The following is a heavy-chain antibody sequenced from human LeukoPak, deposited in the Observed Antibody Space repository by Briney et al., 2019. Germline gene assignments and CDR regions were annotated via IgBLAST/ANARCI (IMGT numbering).Heavy chain of an antibody. D-gene: IGHD4-17*01. CDR2: INHSGST. V-gene: IGHV4-34*01. CDR1: GGSFSGYY. CDR3: ASSRASDSPVTDTRPWWFDP. J-gene: IGHJ5*02. Sequence: PSETLSLTCGVYGGSFSGYYWNWIRQPPGKGLEWIGEINHSGSTNYNPSLKSRVTISVDTSKNQFSLKLSSVTAADTAVYYCASSRASDSPVTDTRPWWFDPWGQGTLVTVSS.